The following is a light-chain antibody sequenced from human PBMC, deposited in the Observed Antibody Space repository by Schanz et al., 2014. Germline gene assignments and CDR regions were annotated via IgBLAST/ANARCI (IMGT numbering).Light chain of an antibody. J-gene: IGLJ3*02. Sequence: QSALTQPPSASGSPGQSVTISCTGTSGDIGYYNYVSWYQQHPGKAPKLMIYEVNKRPSGVPVRFSGSKSGTSASLAISGLQSEDEADFYCAAWDDSLNGWLFGGGTQLTVL. CDR3: AAWDDSLNGWL. CDR2: EVN. CDR1: SGDIGYYNY. V-gene: IGLV2-8*01.